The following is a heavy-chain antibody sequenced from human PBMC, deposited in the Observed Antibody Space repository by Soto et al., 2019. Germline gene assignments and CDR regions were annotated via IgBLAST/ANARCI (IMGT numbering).Heavy chain of an antibody. CDR2: INPNSGGT. V-gene: IGHV1-2*02. J-gene: IGHJ4*02. CDR3: ARDDGYSSSFDY. CDR1: GYSFTGYY. D-gene: IGHD6-6*01. Sequence: ASVKGSCKASGYSFTGYYMDWVRQAPGQGLEWMGWINPNSGGTNYAQKFQGRVTMTRDTSISTAYMELSRLRSDDTAVYYCARDDGYSSSFDYWGQGTLVTLSS.